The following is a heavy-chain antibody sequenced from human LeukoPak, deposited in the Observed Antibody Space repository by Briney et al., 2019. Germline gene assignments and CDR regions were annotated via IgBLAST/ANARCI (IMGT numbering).Heavy chain of an antibody. CDR3: AKDKPVAGTMNIATWFDY. V-gene: IGHV3-30*04. CDR1: GFTFSSYA. CDR2: ISYDGSNK. D-gene: IGHD6-19*01. J-gene: IGHJ4*02. Sequence: PGGSLRLSCAASGFTFSSYAMHWVRQAPGKGLEWVALISYDGSNKYYADSVKSRFTISRDNSKNTLYLQMNSLRAEDTALYYCAKDKPVAGTMNIATWFDYWGQGTLVTVSS.